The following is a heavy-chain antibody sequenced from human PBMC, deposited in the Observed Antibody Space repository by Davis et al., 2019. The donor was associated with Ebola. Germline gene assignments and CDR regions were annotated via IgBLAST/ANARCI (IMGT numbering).Heavy chain of an antibody. CDR1: GYTFTSYG. D-gene: IGHD3-3*01. J-gene: IGHJ5*02. CDR2: ISAYNGNT. Sequence: AASVKVSCKASGYTFTSYGISWVRQAPGQGLEWMGWISAYNGNTNYAQKLQGRVTMTTDTSTSTAYMELRSLRSDDTAVYYCARDPSGDCWSGYYQNWFDPWGQGTLVTVSS. CDR3: ARDPSGDCWSGYYQNWFDP. V-gene: IGHV1-18*01.